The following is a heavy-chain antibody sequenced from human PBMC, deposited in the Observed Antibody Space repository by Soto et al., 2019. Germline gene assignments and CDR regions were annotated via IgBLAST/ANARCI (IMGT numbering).Heavy chain of an antibody. CDR2: INAGNGNT. D-gene: IGHD3-16*01. CDR3: ARHNGPLYVGYYYDMDV. V-gene: IGHV1-3*01. J-gene: IGHJ6*02. CDR1: GYTFTIYA. Sequence: ASVKVSCKASGYTFTIYAMHWVLQAPGQRLEWMGWINAGNGNTKYLQKFQGRVTITRDTSASTAYMELSSLRSEDTAVYYCARHNGPLYVGYYYDMDVWGQGTTVTVSS.